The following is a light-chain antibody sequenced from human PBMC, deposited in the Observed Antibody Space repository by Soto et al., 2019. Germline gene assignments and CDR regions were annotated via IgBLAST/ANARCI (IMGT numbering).Light chain of an antibody. CDR2: EVS. CDR1: SSDVGSYNL. J-gene: IGLJ2*01. CDR3: CSYAGSSTFHVV. Sequence: QSVLTQPASVSGSPGQSSTISCTGTSSDVGSYNLVSWYQQHPGKAPKLMIYEVSKRPSGVSNRFSGSKSGNTASLTISGLQAEDEADYYCCSYAGSSTFHVVFGGGTKVTVL. V-gene: IGLV2-23*02.